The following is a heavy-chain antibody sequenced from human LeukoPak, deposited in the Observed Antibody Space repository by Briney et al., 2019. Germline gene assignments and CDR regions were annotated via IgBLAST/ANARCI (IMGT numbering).Heavy chain of an antibody. CDR3: AKDSSADDSSGYSYYFDY. CDR2: ISSSSSYI. CDR1: GFTFSSYS. V-gene: IGHV3-21*01. D-gene: IGHD3-22*01. J-gene: IGHJ4*02. Sequence: GGSLRLSCAASGFTFSSYSMNWVRQAPGKGLEWVSSISSSSSYIYYADSVKGRFTISRDNAKNSLYLQINSLRAEDTAVYYCAKDSSADDSSGYSYYFDYWGQGTLVTVSS.